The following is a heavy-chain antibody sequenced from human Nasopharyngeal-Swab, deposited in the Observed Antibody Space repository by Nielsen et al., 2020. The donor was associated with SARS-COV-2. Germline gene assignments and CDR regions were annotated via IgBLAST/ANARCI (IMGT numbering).Heavy chain of an antibody. CDR2: INHSGST. CDR1: GGSFSGYY. J-gene: IGHJ4*02. V-gene: IGHV4-34*01. Sequence: SETLSLTCAVYGGSFSGYYWSWIRQPPGKGLEWIGEINHSGSTNYNPSLKSRVTISVDTSKNQFSLKLSSVTAADTAVYYCARESDSSGSPIDYWGQGTLVTVSS. D-gene: IGHD3-22*01. CDR3: ARESDSSGSPIDY.